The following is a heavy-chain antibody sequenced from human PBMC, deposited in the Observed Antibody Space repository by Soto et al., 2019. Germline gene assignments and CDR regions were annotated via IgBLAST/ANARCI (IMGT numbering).Heavy chain of an antibody. CDR1: GFFISSGNY. J-gene: IGHJ3*01. Sequence: SETLSLTCAVSGFFISSGNYWGWIRKPPGKGLEWIGSIFHGGNTYCNPSLKSRVTISVDMSKNQFSLKLNSVTAADTAVYYCARARWYDAFDVWGQGTVVTVSS. D-gene: IGHD2-15*01. CDR2: IFHGGNT. CDR3: ARARWYDAFDV. V-gene: IGHV4-38-2*01.